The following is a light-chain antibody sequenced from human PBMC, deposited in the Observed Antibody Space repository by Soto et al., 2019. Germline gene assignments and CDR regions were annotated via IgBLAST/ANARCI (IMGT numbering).Light chain of an antibody. Sequence: DIQMTQSPSTLSASVGDRVTITSRASQTISNWLAWYQQKPGKDPKLLIYDASSLHSGVPSRFSGSGSGTEFTLTISSLQPDDFATYYCQQYISYSYTFGQGTKLEI. CDR3: QQYISYSYT. V-gene: IGKV1-5*01. J-gene: IGKJ2*01. CDR2: DAS. CDR1: QTISNW.